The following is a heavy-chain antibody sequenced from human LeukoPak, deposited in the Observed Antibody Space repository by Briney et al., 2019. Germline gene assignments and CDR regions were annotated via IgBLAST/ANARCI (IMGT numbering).Heavy chain of an antibody. CDR3: ASLSGCYSKYAFDI. CDR2: IYSGGST. D-gene: IGHD1-26*01. V-gene: IGHV3-53*01. J-gene: IGHJ3*02. Sequence: GGSLRLSCAASGFTVSSNYMSWVRQAPGKGLEWVSVIYSGGSTYYADSVKGRFTISRDNSKNTLYLQMNSLRAEDTAVYYCASLSGCYSKYAFDIWGQGTMVTVSS. CDR1: GFTVSSNY.